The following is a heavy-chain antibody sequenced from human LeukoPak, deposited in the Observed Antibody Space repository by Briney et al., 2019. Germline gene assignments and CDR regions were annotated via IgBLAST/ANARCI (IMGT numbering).Heavy chain of an antibody. V-gene: IGHV4-59*01. Sequence: PSETLSLTCTVSGDSIYTYYWSWIRQPPGKGLECIGYIYHSGDTYYNPSLNIRVTMSVDTSNNQFSLRLSSVTAADTAVYYCARTARQCISWGQGILVSVSS. J-gene: IGHJ5*02. CDR3: ARTARQCIS. CDR2: IYHSGDT. CDR1: GDSIYTYY. D-gene: IGHD2-8*01.